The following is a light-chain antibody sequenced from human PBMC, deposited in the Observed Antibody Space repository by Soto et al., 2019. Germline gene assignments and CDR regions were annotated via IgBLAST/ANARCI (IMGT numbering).Light chain of an antibody. Sequence: ALTQPASVSGSPGQSITISCTGTRSDVGYYDYVSWYQQHPGKAPKLVIYDVSHRPSGVSNRFSGSKSGNTASLTISGLQAEDEGDYYCSSYTTTYTWMFGGGTKVTVL. V-gene: IGLV2-14*01. CDR3: SSYTTTYTWM. J-gene: IGLJ3*02. CDR2: DVS. CDR1: RSDVGYYDY.